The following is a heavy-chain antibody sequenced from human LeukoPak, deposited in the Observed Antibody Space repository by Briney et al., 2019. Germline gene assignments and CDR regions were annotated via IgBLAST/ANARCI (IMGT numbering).Heavy chain of an antibody. J-gene: IGHJ5*02. V-gene: IGHV1-2*02. CDR3: ARAIYDSSGYYYGS. CDR2: INPNSGGT. D-gene: IGHD3-22*01. Sequence: ASVKVSCKASGYTFTGYYMHWVRQAPGQGLGWMGWINPNSGGTNYAQKFQGRVTMTRDTSISTAYMELSRLRSDDTAVYYCARAIYDSSGYYYGSWGQGTLVTVSS. CDR1: GYTFTGYY.